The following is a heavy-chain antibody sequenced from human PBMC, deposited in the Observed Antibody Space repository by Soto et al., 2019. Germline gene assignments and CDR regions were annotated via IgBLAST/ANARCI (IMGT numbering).Heavy chain of an antibody. CDR3: AREEFCSGGSCLNWFDP. D-gene: IGHD2-15*01. J-gene: IGHJ5*02. CDR1: GGSISSGGYY. CDR2: IYYSGST. V-gene: IGHV4-31*03. Sequence: PSETLSLTCTVSGGSISSGGYYWSWIRQHPGKGLEWIGYIYYSGSTYYNPSLKSRVTISVDTSKNQFSLKLSSVTAADTAVYYCAREEFCSGGSCLNWFDPWGQGTLVTVSS.